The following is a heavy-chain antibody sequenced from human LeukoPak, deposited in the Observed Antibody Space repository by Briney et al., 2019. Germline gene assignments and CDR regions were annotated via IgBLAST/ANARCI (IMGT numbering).Heavy chain of an antibody. D-gene: IGHD1-26*01. J-gene: IGHJ4*02. CDR2: IYYSGSI. Sequence: SETLSLTCTVSGGSISSSSYYWGWIRQPPGKGLEWIGSIYYSGSIYYNPSLKSRVTISVDTSKNQLSLKLRSVTAADTAVYYCARERREQLLPPYTRLVTYFDYWGQGTLVTVSS. CDR3: ARERREQLLPPYTRLVTYFDY. CDR1: GGSISSSSYY. V-gene: IGHV4-39*07.